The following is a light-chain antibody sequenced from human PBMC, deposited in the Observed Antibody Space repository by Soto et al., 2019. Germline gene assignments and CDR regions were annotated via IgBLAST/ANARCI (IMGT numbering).Light chain of an antibody. J-gene: IGLJ1*01. CDR3: CSNAGGSTFV. CDR2: EDS. V-gene: IGLV2-23*01. CDR1: SSDVGNYNP. Sequence: QSALTQPASVSGSPGQSITISCTGTSSDVGNYNPVSWYQQHPGKAPKFMIYEDSKRPSGVSNRFSGSKSGNTASLTISGLQAEDEADYYCCSNAGGSTFVFGTGTKLTVL.